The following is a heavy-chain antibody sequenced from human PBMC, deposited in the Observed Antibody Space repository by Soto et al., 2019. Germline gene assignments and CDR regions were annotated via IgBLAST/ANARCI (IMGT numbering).Heavy chain of an antibody. CDR3: AKDGNFGRTKYFDF. J-gene: IGHJ4*02. CDR2: ISGSGDTT. D-gene: IGHD1-1*01. CDR1: GFTFSSYA. Sequence: GGPLRLSCTASGFTFSSYAMSWVRQAPGKGLEWVSTISGSGDTTYYADSVKGRFTISRDNSKNTLYVQMNSLRDEDTALYHCAKDGNFGRTKYFDFWGQGTLVTVS. V-gene: IGHV3-23*01.